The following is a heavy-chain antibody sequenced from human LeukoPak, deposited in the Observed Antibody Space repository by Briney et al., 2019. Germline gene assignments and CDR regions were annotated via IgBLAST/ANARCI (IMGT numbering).Heavy chain of an antibody. Sequence: GGSLRLSCAASGFTSSNYAMNWVRQTPGKGLEWVSTISGPGGSTYFADSVKGRFTISRDNSKKTLYLQMNSLRAEDTAVYYCAKSYSGSYYYSDYWGQGTLVTVSS. J-gene: IGHJ4*02. CDR2: ISGPGGST. D-gene: IGHD1-26*01. V-gene: IGHV3-23*01. CDR1: GFTSSNYA. CDR3: AKSYSGSYYYSDY.